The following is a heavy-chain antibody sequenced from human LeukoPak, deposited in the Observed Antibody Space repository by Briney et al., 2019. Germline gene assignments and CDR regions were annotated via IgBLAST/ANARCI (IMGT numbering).Heavy chain of an antibody. CDR2: IYPGDSDT. Sequence: GESLKISCKGSGYRFTNYWIGWVRQMPGKGLEWMGIIYPGDSDTRYSPSFQGQVTISADKSINTAYLQWSGLQASDTAMYYCARALYGTGTVDYWGQGTLVTVSS. D-gene: IGHD1-1*01. J-gene: IGHJ4*02. CDR3: ARALYGTGTVDY. V-gene: IGHV5-51*01. CDR1: GYRFTNYW.